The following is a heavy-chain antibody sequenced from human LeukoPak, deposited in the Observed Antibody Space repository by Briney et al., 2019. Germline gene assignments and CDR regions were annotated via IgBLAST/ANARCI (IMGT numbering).Heavy chain of an antibody. Sequence: ASVKVSCKASGYTFTSYDINWVRQAPGQGLEWMGWMNPKSANTGYAQKFQGRVTMTRNTSISTAYMEVTSLRSEDTAVYYCARGPPESSSSDYSGQGTLVTVSS. CDR1: GYTFTSYD. CDR2: MNPKSANT. D-gene: IGHD6-13*01. V-gene: IGHV1-8*01. J-gene: IGHJ4*02. CDR3: ARGPPESSSSDY.